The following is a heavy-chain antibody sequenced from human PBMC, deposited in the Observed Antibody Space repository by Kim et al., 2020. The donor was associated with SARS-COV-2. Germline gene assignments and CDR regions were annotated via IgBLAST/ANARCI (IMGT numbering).Heavy chain of an antibody. J-gene: IGHJ4*02. CDR3: ARGRYGDLFDY. CDR2: T. D-gene: IGHD4-17*01. Sequence: TKYAQRLQGHVTSTSDESGSTAYMELGSLRSEDTAVYYCARGRYGDLFDYWGQGTLGTVSS. V-gene: IGHV1-3*01.